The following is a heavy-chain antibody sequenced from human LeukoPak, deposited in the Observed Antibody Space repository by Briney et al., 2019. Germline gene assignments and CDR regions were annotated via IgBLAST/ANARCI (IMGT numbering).Heavy chain of an antibody. J-gene: IGHJ5*02. CDR1: GFIFNNYG. CDR2: ISNDGGGT. D-gene: IGHD3-22*01. V-gene: IGHV3-23*01. CDR3: AKGSSGYFVDL. Sequence: GGSLRLSCAASGFIFNNYGLSWVRQAPGKGREWVSAISNDGGGTNYADFVKGRFTISLDNSKNTLFLQMNSLRAEDTALYYCAKGSSGYFVDLWGQGTLVTVSS.